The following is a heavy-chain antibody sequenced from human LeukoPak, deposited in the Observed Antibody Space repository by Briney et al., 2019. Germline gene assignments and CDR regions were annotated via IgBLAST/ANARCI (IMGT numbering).Heavy chain of an antibody. CDR3: MDQITDAFDI. D-gene: IGHD4/OR15-4a*01. J-gene: IGHJ3*02. CDR1: GFTFEDYE. Sequence: PGGSLRLSCAASGFTFEDYEMHWVRQAPGKGLEWVSFIYSDGATKYADSVRGRFIISRDNSKSTLFLQMNSLRAEDTAFRVTMDQITDAFDIWGRGTVVTVSP. CDR2: IYSDGAT. V-gene: IGHV3-66*01.